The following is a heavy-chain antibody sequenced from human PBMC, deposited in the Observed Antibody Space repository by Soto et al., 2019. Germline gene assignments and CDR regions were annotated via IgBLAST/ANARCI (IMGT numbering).Heavy chain of an antibody. CDR2: IYYSGST. CDR3: ARGSGLGDNWFDP. CDR1: GGSISSYY. Sequence: PSETLSLTCTVSGGSISSYYWSWIRQPPGKGLEWIGYIYYSGSTNYNPSLKSRVTISVDTSKNQFSLKLSSVTAADTAVYYCARGSGLGDNWFDPWGQGTLVTVSS. D-gene: IGHD3-16*01. V-gene: IGHV4-59*01. J-gene: IGHJ5*02.